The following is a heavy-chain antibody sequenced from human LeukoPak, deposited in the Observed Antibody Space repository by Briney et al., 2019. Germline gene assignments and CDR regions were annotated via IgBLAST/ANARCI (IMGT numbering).Heavy chain of an antibody. CDR1: GFTFSSYA. J-gene: IGHJ6*02. CDR3: AKFPMIVEVHHAPPYYYGMDV. CDR2: ISGSGGST. Sequence: GGSLRLSCAASGFTFSSYAMSWVRQAPGKGLEWVSAISGSGGSTYYADSVKGRFTISRDNSKNTLYLQMNSLRAEDTAVYYCAKFPMIVEVHHAPPYYYGMDVWGQGTTVTVSS. D-gene: IGHD3-22*01. V-gene: IGHV3-23*01.